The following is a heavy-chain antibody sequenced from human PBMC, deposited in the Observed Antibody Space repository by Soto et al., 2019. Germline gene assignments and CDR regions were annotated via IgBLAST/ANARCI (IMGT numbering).Heavy chain of an antibody. CDR3: ARELGNDAFDT. D-gene: IGHD3-10*01. J-gene: IGHJ3*02. CDR2: ISSSSTTI. Sequence: GGSLRLSCAASGFTFRSYSMNWVRQAPGKGLEWISYISSSSTTIYYGDSVKGRFTISRDNARSSLYLQMNSLRSEDTAVYYCARELGNDAFDTWGQGTMVTVSS. CDR1: GFTFRSYS. V-gene: IGHV3-48*01.